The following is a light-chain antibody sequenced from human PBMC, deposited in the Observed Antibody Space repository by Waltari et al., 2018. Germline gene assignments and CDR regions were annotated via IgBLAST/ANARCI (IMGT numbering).Light chain of an antibody. V-gene: IGLV5-45*03. CDR3: VIWRSGASE. J-gene: IGLJ2*01. CDR1: SGVNIANPR. Sequence: QAVLTQPSSPSASPGASARLTSTLRSGVNIANPRLYWYHQKPGSPPQSLLRYKSDSDKQQGSGVPGRFSGSKDGSANAGILLISGLQSEDEADYYCVIWRSGASEFGGGTKLTVL. CDR2: YKSDSDK.